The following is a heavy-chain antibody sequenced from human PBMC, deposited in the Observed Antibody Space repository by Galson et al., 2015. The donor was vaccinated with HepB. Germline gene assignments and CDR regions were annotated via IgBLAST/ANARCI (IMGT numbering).Heavy chain of an antibody. CDR2: INPSGGST. CDR1: GYTFTSYY. Sequence: SVKVSCKASGYTFTSYYMHWVRQAPGQGLEWMGIINPSGGSTSYAQKFQGRVTMTRDTSTSTVYMELSSLRSEDTAVYYCARNAGGYSYRDAFDIWGQGTMVTVSS. J-gene: IGHJ3*02. D-gene: IGHD5-18*01. CDR3: ARNAGGYSYRDAFDI. V-gene: IGHV1-46*01.